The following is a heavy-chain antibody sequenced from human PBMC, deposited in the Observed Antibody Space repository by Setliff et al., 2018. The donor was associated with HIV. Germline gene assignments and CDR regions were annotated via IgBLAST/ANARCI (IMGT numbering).Heavy chain of an antibody. Sequence: PSETLSLTCTVSGGSISSYYWSWIRQPPGKGLEWIGYIHYSGNTYYNSSLKSRLTISVDTSKNQFSLNLSSVTAADTAVYYCAREKGRYFDWSHTRDAFDIWGQGTMVTVSS. D-gene: IGHD3-9*01. CDR2: IHYSGNT. V-gene: IGHV4-59*12. CDR1: GGSISSYY. J-gene: IGHJ3*02. CDR3: AREKGRYFDWSHTRDAFDI.